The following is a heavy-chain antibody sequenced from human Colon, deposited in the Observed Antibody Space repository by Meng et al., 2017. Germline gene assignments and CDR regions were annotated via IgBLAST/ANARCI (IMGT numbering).Heavy chain of an antibody. Sequence: EVQLVESGGGLVEPGGSLRLSCAASGFIFNNYRMNWVCQASGKGLEWVSVIDYGGISTYYADSVKGRFTISRDNAKNSVSLQMNNLRAEDTAVYYCVREEYDPRDFWGQGTLVTVSS. V-gene: IGHV3-21*01. CDR2: IDYGGIST. CDR1: GFIFNNYR. CDR3: VREEYDPRDF. J-gene: IGHJ4*02. D-gene: IGHD3-16*01.